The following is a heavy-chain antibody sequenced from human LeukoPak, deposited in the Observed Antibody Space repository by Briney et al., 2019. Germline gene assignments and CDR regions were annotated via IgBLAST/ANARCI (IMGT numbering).Heavy chain of an antibody. CDR3: ARTTEAHSWRTRYYDYYMDV. J-gene: IGHJ6*03. Sequence: SETLSLTCTVSGGSISSSSYYWGWIRQPPGKGLEWIGSIYYSGSTNYNPSLKSRVTISVDTSKNQFSLKLSSVTAVDTAVYYCARTTEAHSWRTRYYDYYMDVWGKGTTVTVSS. CDR2: IYYSGST. CDR1: GGSISSSSYY. D-gene: IGHD6-13*01. V-gene: IGHV4-39*07.